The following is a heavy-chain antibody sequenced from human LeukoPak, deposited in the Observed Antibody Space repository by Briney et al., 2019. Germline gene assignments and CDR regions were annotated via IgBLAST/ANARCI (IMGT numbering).Heavy chain of an antibody. D-gene: IGHD4-11*01. J-gene: IGHJ4*02. CDR2: ISGSGGST. CDR1: GFTFSSYA. CDR3: AKVFTRVTTRSALDY. Sequence: PGGSLRLSCAAPGFTFSSYAMSWVRQAPGKGLEWVSAISGSGGSTYYADSVKGRFTISRDNSKNTLYLQMNSLRAEDTAVYYCAKVFTRVTTRSALDYWGQGTLVTVSS. V-gene: IGHV3-23*01.